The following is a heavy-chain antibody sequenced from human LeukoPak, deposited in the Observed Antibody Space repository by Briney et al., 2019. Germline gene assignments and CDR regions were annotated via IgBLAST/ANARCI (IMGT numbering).Heavy chain of an antibody. Sequence: SETLSLTCAVSGGSISSGGYSWSWIRQPPGKGLEWIGYIYHSGSTNYNPSLKSRVTISVDTSKNQFSLKLSSVTAADTAVYYCARGPFFFFGSWYWKPPEARTSYYFDYWGQGTLVTVSS. CDR3: ARGPFFFFGSWYWKPPEARTSYYFDY. J-gene: IGHJ4*02. V-gene: IGHV4-30-2*01. D-gene: IGHD6-13*01. CDR2: IYHSGST. CDR1: GGSISSGGYS.